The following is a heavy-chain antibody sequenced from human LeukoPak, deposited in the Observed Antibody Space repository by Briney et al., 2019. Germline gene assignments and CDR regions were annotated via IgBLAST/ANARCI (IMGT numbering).Heavy chain of an antibody. Sequence: GGSLRLSCAASGFTFSNAWMNWVRQAPGKGLEWVGRIKSKLDGGTTDYAAPVKGRFTISRDDSKNTLYLQMRSLKTEDTAVYFCTTDGIHCSGTRCYGGWFDPWGQGTLVTVSS. V-gene: IGHV3-15*01. CDR3: TTDGIHCSGTRCYGGWFDP. D-gene: IGHD2-2*01. CDR1: GFTFSNAW. J-gene: IGHJ5*02. CDR2: IKSKLDGGTT.